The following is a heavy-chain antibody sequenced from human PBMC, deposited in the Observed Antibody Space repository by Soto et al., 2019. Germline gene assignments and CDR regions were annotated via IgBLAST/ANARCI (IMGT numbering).Heavy chain of an antibody. Sequence: QVQLQESGPGLVKPSQTLSLTCTVSGGSFSSGGYYWSWIRQHPGKGLEWLGHIYYSGSTYYNPSLESRVTISVDTSKHPFSLRLSSVTAADTAVYYCAGYGDSEGGDIWGQGTTVTVSS. CDR2: IYYSGST. CDR1: GGSFSSGGYY. J-gene: IGHJ3*02. D-gene: IGHD4-17*01. V-gene: IGHV4-31*03. CDR3: AGYGDSEGGDI.